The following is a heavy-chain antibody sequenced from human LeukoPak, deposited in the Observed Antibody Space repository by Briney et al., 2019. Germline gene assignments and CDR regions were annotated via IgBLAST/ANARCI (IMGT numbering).Heavy chain of an antibody. CDR2: ISSSSSYI. V-gene: IGHV3-21*01. CDR1: GFTFSSYS. CDR3: AELGITMIGGV. Sequence: GALRLSCAASGFTFSSYSMNWVRQAPGKGLEWVSSISSSSSYIYYADSVKGRFTISRDNAKNSLYLQMNSLRAEDTAVYYCAELGITMIGGVWGKGTTVTISS. J-gene: IGHJ6*04. D-gene: IGHD3-10*02.